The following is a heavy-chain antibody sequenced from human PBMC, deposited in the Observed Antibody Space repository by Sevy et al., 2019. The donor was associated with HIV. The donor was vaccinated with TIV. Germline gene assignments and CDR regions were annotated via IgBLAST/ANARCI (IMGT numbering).Heavy chain of an antibody. Sequence: GGSLRLSCAASGFTFSSYSMNWVRQAPGKGLEWVSSISSSSSYIYYADSVKVRFTISRDNAKNSLYLQMNSLRAEDTAVYYCASAPYYDFWSGYHYYFDYWGQGTLVTVSS. CDR3: ASAPYYDFWSGYHYYFDY. V-gene: IGHV3-21*01. CDR2: ISSSSSYI. J-gene: IGHJ4*02. D-gene: IGHD3-3*01. CDR1: GFTFSSYS.